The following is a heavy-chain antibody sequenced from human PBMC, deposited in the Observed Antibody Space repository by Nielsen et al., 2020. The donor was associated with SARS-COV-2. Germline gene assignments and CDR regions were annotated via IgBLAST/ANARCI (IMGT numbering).Heavy chain of an antibody. CDR2: ISYDGSNK. D-gene: IGHD2-15*01. CDR1: GFTFSSYG. J-gene: IGHJ4*02. CDR3: ARGGWRPL. Sequence: GESLKISCAASGFTFSSYGMHWVRQAPGKGLEWVAVISYDGSNKYYADSVKGRFTISRDNSKNTLYLQMNSLRAEDTAVYYCARGGWRPLWGQGTLVTVSS. V-gene: IGHV3-30*03.